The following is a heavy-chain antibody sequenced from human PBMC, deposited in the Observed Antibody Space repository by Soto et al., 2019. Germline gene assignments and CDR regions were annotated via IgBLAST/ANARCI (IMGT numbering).Heavy chain of an antibody. CDR3: AKDWEDTMVRGADAFDI. Sequence: GGSLRLSCAASGFTFSSYAMSWVRQAPGKGLEWVSAISGSGGSTYYADSVKGRFTISRDNSKNTLYLQMNSLRAEDTAVYYCAKDWEDTMVRGADAFDIWGQGTMVIVSS. CDR2: ISGSGGST. V-gene: IGHV3-23*01. J-gene: IGHJ3*02. D-gene: IGHD3-10*01. CDR1: GFTFSSYA.